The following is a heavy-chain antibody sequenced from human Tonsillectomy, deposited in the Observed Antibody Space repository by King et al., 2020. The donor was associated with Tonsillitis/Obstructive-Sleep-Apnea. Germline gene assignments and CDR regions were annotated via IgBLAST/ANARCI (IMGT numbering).Heavy chain of an antibody. V-gene: IGHV3-7*01. J-gene: IGHJ3*02. Sequence: EMQLVQSGGGLVQPGGSLRLSCAASGFTFNSDWMTWVRQAPGKGLEWVANIKEDGSEKNYVDSVKGRFTISRDKTKNSLYLQMNTLRAEDTAVYYCVRDLIPVRQTPWYDAFDIWGQGTMVTVSS. CDR2: IKEDGSEK. CDR3: VRDLIPVRQTPWYDAFDI. D-gene: IGHD2-15*01. CDR1: GFTFNSDW.